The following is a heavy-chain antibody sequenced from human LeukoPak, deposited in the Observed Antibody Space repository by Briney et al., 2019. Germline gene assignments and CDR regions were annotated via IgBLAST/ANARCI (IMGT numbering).Heavy chain of an antibody. J-gene: IGHJ4*02. D-gene: IGHD5-18*01. CDR3: ARANSLWAGGDY. V-gene: IGHV3-30*04. Sequence: GGSLRLSCAASGFTFSSYAMSWVRQAPGKGLEWVAVISYDGSNKYYADSVKGRFTISRDNSKNTLYLQMNSLRAEDTAVYYCARANSLWAGGDYWGQGTLVTVSS. CDR2: ISYDGSNK. CDR1: GFTFSSYA.